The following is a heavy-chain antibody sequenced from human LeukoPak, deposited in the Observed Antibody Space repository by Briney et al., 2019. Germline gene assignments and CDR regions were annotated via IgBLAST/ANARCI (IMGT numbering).Heavy chain of an antibody. Sequence: SETLSLICAVYVGSFSGYYWRWMPEPPGKGLEWRGEINHSGSTNYNTSLKSRVTISVDASKNQLSLKLSSVTAADTAVYYCARQGRSDWYRDYYYYYYIDVWGKGTTVTASS. V-gene: IGHV4-34*01. CDR2: INHSGST. CDR3: ARQGRSDWYRDYYYYYYIDV. D-gene: IGHD6-19*01. CDR1: VGSFSGYY. J-gene: IGHJ6*03.